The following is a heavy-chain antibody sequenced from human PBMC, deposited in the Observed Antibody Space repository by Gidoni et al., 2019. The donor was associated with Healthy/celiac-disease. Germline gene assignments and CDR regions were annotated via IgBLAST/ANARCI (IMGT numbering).Heavy chain of an antibody. J-gene: IGHJ4*02. CDR2: ISYDGSNK. V-gene: IGHV3-30-3*01. D-gene: IGHD1-1*01. CDR1: GFPFSSYA. Sequence: QVQLVESGGGVVQPGRSLRLSCAASGFPFSSYAMHWVRQAPGKGLEWVAVISYDGSNKYYADSVKGRFTISRDNSKNTLYLQMNSLRAEDTAVYYCARRTGTTDDYWGQGTLVTVSS. CDR3: ARRTGTTDDY.